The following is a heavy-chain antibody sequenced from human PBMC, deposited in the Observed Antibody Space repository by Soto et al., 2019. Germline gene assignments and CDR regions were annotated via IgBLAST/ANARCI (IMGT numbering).Heavy chain of an antibody. CDR2: GNPNRGGT. V-gene: IGHV1-2*02. CDR3: ARDGDSRSRFDS. CDR1: GYTFTGNY. D-gene: IGHD6-13*01. J-gene: IGHJ3*02. Sequence: QVQLVQSGAEVKKPGASVKVSCKASGYTFTGNYMHWVRQAPGQGLEWRGWGNPNRGGTNYEQKFQGRVTVTRDTSINTDDMERSRLRSPETAVYYCARDGDSRSRFDSWGQGTMVTFS.